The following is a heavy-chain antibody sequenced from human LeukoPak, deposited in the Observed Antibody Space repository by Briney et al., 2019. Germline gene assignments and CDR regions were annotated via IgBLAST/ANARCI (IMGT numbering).Heavy chain of an antibody. D-gene: IGHD4-11*01. Sequence: SQTLSLTCAISGDSVSSNSAVWNWIRQSPSRGLEWLGRTYYRSKWHNEYAQSVKSRISINSDTSKNQFSLQLNSVTPEDTAEYYCAGATDYSSFLAYWGQGTLVTVSS. CDR3: AGATDYSSFLAY. J-gene: IGHJ4*02. CDR2: TYYRSKWHN. V-gene: IGHV6-1*01. CDR1: GDSVSSNSAV.